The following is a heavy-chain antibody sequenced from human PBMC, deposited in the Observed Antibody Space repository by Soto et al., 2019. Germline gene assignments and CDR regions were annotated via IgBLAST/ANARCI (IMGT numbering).Heavy chain of an antibody. CDR3: ARANLRSGWTFDH. CDR2: IFQSGRT. Sequence: PSETLSLTCSVCGASIISNDWWIWIRQTPGKGLEWIGEIFQSGRTNYSPSFKSRVTISVDTSKSQFSLEMASVTAADTAVYYCARANLRSGWTFDHWGQGSPVTVSS. D-gene: IGHD6-19*01. CDR1: GASIISNDW. V-gene: IGHV4-4*02. J-gene: IGHJ4*02.